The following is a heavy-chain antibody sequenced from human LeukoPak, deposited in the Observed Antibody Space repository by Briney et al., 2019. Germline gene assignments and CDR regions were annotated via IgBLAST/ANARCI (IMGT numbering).Heavy chain of an antibody. V-gene: IGHV3-72*01. D-gene: IGHD4-17*01. CDR3: ARDIGGDYGYYFDY. J-gene: IGHJ4*02. CDR2: TRNKANSYTT. Sequence: GGSLRLSCAASGFTFRDHYMAWVRQAPGKGLEWVGRTRNKANSYTTEYAASVKGRFTISRDDSKNSLYLQMNSLKTEDTAVYYCARDIGGDYGYYFDYWGQGTLVTVSS. CDR1: GFTFRDHY.